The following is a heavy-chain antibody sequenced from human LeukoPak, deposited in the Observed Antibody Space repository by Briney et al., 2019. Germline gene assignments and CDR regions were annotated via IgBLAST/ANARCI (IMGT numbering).Heavy chain of an antibody. CDR3: VKSYNYGPLV. CDR2: INHSGST. J-gene: IGHJ6*02. D-gene: IGHD5-18*01. CDR1: GGSFSNYY. V-gene: IGHV4-34*01. Sequence: PSETLSLTCAVYGGSFSNYYWSWIRQPPGKGLEWIGEINHSGSTNYNPSLKSRVTMSVDASKNQFSLRLSSVTAADTAVYYYVKSYNYGPLVWGQGTTVTVSS.